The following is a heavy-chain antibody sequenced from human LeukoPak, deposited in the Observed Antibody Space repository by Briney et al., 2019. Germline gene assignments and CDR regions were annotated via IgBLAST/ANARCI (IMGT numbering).Heavy chain of an antibody. D-gene: IGHD3-10*01. J-gene: IGHJ6*04. CDR3: AKDFVFYGSGSYLMGV. CDR2: ISTSSIYI. Sequence: PGGSLRLSCAASGFTFGTYTMNWVRQAPGKGLEWVSSISTSSIYIYYADSVKGRFTISRDNSKNTLYLQMNSLRAEDTAVYYCAKDFVFYGSGSYLMGVWGKGTTVTISS. V-gene: IGHV3-21*01. CDR1: GFTFGTYT.